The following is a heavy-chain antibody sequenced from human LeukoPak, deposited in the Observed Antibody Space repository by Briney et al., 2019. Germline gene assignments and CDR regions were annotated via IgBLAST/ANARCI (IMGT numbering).Heavy chain of an antibody. CDR1: GFTFDDYA. Sequence: GGSLRLSCAASGFTFDDYAMHWVRQAPGKGLEWVSGISWNSGSIGYADSVKGRFTISRDNAKNSLYLQMNSLRAEDTALYYCARAVASNWFDPWGQGTLVTVSS. V-gene: IGHV3-9*01. CDR3: ARAVASNWFDP. J-gene: IGHJ5*02. D-gene: IGHD6-19*01. CDR2: ISWNSGSI.